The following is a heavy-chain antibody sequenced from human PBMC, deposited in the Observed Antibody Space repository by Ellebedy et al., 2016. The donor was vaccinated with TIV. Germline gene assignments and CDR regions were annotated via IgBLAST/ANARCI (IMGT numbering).Heavy chain of an antibody. Sequence: GGSLRLXXAASGFTFSTYSMNWVRQAAGKGLEWISYIVGTGTTTYYADSVKGRFTISRDNAKNSLHLQMNSLRDEDTAVYYCARRGNYLGDAFDIWGQGAMVIVSS. CDR2: IVGTGTTT. V-gene: IGHV3-48*02. J-gene: IGHJ3*02. CDR1: GFTFSTYS. CDR3: ARRGNYLGDAFDI. D-gene: IGHD1-26*01.